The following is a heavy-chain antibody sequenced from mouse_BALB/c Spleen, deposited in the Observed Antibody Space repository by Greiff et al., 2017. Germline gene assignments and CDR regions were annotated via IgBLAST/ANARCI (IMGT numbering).Heavy chain of an antibody. D-gene: IGHD1-1*01. CDR1: GYSITSGYY. V-gene: IGHV3-6*02. CDR3: ARGGDYYYGSSYLTGAMDD. CDR2: ISYDGSN. J-gene: IGHJ4*01. Sequence: DVKLQESGPGLVKPSQSLSLTCSVTGYSITSGYYWNWIRQFPGNKLEWMGYISYDGSNNYNPSLKNRISITRDTSKNQFFLKLNSVTTEDTATYYCARGGDYYYGSSYLTGAMDDWGQGTSVTVSS.